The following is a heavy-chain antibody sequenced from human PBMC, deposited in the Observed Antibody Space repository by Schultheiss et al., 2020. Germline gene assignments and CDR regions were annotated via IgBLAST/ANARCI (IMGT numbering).Heavy chain of an antibody. V-gene: IGHV3-48*01. CDR2: VHPSSNII. D-gene: IGHD2-2*01. J-gene: IGHJ4*02. Sequence: GGSLRLSCVASGFTFSTFGFNWVRQAPGKGLEWVSFVHPSSNIIDYADSVKGRFTISRDNSKNTLYLQMNSLRAEDTAVYYCAKGPAAMLSYFDYWGQGTLVTVSS. CDR3: AKGPAAMLSYFDY. CDR1: GFTFSTFG.